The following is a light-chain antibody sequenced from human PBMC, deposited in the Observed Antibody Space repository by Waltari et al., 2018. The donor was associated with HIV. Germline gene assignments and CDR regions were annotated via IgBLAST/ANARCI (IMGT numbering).Light chain of an antibody. Sequence: EIVMTQSPATLSVSPGERATLSCRASQSVSSNLAWYQQKPGQAPRLLIYGASTRATGIPARFSGSGSGTEFTLTISSLQSEDFAVYYCQQYNNWPPGSGLTFGGGTKVEIK. CDR2: GAS. J-gene: IGKJ4*01. CDR1: QSVSSN. CDR3: QQYNNWPPGSGLT. V-gene: IGKV3-15*01.